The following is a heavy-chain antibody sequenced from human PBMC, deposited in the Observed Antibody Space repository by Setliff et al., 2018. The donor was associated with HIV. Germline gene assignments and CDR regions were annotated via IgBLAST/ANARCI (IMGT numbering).Heavy chain of an antibody. D-gene: IGHD3-3*01. CDR1: GYTFTSYY. CDR2: INPSDGST. Sequence: ASVKVSCKASGYTFTSYYMHWVRRAPGQGLEWMGMINPSDGSTRYAQKLQGRVTMTRDTSTTTVYMELRSLRSEDTAVYYCARDKTPIFGVVIATNWFDPWGQGTLVTVSS. V-gene: IGHV1-46*01. J-gene: IGHJ5*02. CDR3: ARDKTPIFGVVIATNWFDP.